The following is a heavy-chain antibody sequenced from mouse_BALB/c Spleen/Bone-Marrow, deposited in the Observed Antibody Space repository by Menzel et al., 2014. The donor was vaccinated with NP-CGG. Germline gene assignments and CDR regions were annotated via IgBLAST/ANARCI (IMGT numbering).Heavy chain of an antibody. CDR2: IWAGGST. V-gene: IGHV2-9*02. J-gene: IGHJ1*01. CDR1: GFSLTNYG. D-gene: IGHD1-1*01. Sequence: VKLVESGPGLVAPSPSLSISCTVSGFSLTNYGVHWVRQPPGKGLEWLGLIWAGGSTNYYSALMTRLSISKDNSKGQVFLKMNSLQTDDTAMYDCARKDYGSRGGYFDVWGAGTTVTVSS. CDR3: ARKDYGSRGGYFDV.